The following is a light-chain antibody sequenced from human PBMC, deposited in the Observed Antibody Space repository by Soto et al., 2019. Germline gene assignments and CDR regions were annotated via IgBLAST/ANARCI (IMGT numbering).Light chain of an antibody. CDR1: SSDVGGYNY. J-gene: IGLJ1*01. CDR2: DVD. V-gene: IGLV2-14*01. CDR3: SSYTNSNTLV. Sequence: QAVVTQPASVSGSPGQSITISCTGTSSDVGGYNYVSWYQQYPGKAPKLMIYDVDTRPSGVSNRFSGSKSGNTASLTISGLQADDEADYYCSSYTNSNTLVFGSGTKVTVL.